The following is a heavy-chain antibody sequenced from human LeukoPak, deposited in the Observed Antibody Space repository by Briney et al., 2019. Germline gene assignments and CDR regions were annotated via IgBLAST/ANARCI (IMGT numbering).Heavy chain of an antibody. CDR1: GGSISSYY. Sequence: KPSETLSLTCTVSGGSISSYYWSWIRQPPGKGLEWIGYVYYSGSTTYNPSLKSRVTISVDTSKNQFSLNLSSVTAADTAVYYCARAPYTSGFYFFDPWGQGTLVTVSS. CDR2: VYYSGST. CDR3: ARAPYTSGFYFFDP. V-gene: IGHV4-59*13. D-gene: IGHD3-22*01. J-gene: IGHJ5*02.